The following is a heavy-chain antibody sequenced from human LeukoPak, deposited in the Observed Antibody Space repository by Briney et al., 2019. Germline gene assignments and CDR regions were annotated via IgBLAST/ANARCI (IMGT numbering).Heavy chain of an antibody. Sequence: SETLSLTCTVSGGSLSSYYWSWIRQPAGKGLEWIGRIYTSGSTNYNPSLKSRVTMSVDTSKNQFSLELSSVTAADTAVYYCAREDDYYDSSGYYRYWGQGTLVTVSS. CDR3: AREDDYYDSSGYYRY. CDR1: GGSLSSYY. D-gene: IGHD3-22*01. J-gene: IGHJ4*02. V-gene: IGHV4-4*07. CDR2: IYTSGST.